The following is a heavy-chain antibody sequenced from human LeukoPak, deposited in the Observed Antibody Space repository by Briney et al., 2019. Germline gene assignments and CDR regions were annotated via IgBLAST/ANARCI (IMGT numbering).Heavy chain of an antibody. D-gene: IGHD3-10*01. V-gene: IGHV4-59*01. J-gene: IGHJ6*03. CDR2: IYYRGCT. Sequence: SETLSLTCTVSGRSISSYYWSWIRQPPGKGLEGIGYIYYRGCTNYNPSLKSRVTISVDTSKNQFSLKLSSVTAADTAVYYCAREVRGKGSLGYYHYYYMDVWGKGTTVTVSS. CDR1: GRSISSYY. CDR3: AREVRGKGSLGYYHYYYMDV.